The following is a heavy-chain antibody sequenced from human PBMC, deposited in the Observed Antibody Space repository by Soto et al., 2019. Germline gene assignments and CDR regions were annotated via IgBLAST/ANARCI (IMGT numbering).Heavy chain of an antibody. Sequence: GGSLRLSCAASGFTVSSIYMSWVRQAPGKGLEWVSVIYSGGSTYYADSVKGRFIISRDNSKNTLYLQMNSLRAEDTAVYYCARDTRFDYDSSFYWFDPWGQGTLVTVSS. CDR1: GFTVSSIY. D-gene: IGHD3-22*01. J-gene: IGHJ5*02. V-gene: IGHV3-66*01. CDR3: ARDTRFDYDSSFYWFDP. CDR2: IYSGGST.